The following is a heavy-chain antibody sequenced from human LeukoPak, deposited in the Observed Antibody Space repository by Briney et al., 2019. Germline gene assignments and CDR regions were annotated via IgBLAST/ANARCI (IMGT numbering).Heavy chain of an antibody. CDR3: ARVDNYGGNPPDY. D-gene: IGHD4-23*01. Sequence: GGSLRLSCAASGFTFNMYTMYWVRQAPGKGLEWVSSISSSTTYIYYADSAKGRFTISRDNVKNSLSLQMNSLRAEDTAVYYCARVDNYGGNPPDYWGQGTLVTVSS. CDR2: ISSSTTYI. V-gene: IGHV3-21*01. CDR1: GFTFNMYT. J-gene: IGHJ4*02.